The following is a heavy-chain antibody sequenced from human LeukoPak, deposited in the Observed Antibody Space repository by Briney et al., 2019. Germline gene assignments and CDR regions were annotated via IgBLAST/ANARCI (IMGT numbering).Heavy chain of an antibody. CDR2: INPNSGGT. CDR3: AREGEFGGYCSSTSCSDAFDI. J-gene: IGHJ3*02. V-gene: IGHV1-2*02. D-gene: IGHD2-2*01. Sequence: ASVKVSCKASGYTFTGYYMHWVRQAPGQGLEWMGWINPNSGGTNYAQKFQGRVTMTRDTSISTAYMELSRLRSDDTAVYYCAREGEFGGYCSSTSCSDAFDIWDQGTMVTVSS. CDR1: GYTFTGYY.